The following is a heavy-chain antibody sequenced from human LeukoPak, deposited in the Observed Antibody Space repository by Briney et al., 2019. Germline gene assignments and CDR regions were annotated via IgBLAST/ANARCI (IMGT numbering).Heavy chain of an antibody. D-gene: IGHD3-9*01. CDR2: ISWDGGTT. Sequence: PGGSLRLSCAASGFTFSNYAMSWVRQAPGKGLEWVSLISWDGGTTYYADSVKGRFTISRDNSKNSLYLQMNSLRTEDTALYYCAKGPYYYDILTGYLLDYWGQGTLVTVSS. CDR3: AKGPYYYDILTGYLLDY. V-gene: IGHV3-43*02. CDR1: GFTFSNYA. J-gene: IGHJ4*02.